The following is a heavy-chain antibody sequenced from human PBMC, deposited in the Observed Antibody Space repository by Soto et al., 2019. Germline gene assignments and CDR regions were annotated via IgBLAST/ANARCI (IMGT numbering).Heavy chain of an antibody. CDR2: INAGNGNT. CDR3: ARAGARTVTTFRREVGVYNWFDP. D-gene: IGHD4-17*01. V-gene: IGHV1-3*01. J-gene: IGHJ5*02. Sequence: QVQLVQSGAEVKKPGASVKVSCKASGYTFTSYAMHWVRQAPGQRLEWMGWINAGNGNTKYSQKFQGRVTITRDTSASTAYMELSSLRSEDTAVYYCARAGARTVTTFRREVGVYNWFDPWGQGTLVTVSS. CDR1: GYTFTSYA.